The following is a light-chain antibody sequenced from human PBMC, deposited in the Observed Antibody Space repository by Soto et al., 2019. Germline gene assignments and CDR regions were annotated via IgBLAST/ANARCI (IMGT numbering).Light chain of an antibody. J-gene: IGLJ3*02. CDR1: SGHSSYA. Sequence: QPVLSQSPSASASPGASVKLTGTLSSGHSSYAIAWHQQQPEKGPRYLMKLNSDGSHSKGDGIPDRFSGSSSGAERYLTISSLQSEDEADYYCQTWGTGLMVFGGGTKLTVL. CDR2: LNSDGSH. CDR3: QTWGTGLMV. V-gene: IGLV4-69*01.